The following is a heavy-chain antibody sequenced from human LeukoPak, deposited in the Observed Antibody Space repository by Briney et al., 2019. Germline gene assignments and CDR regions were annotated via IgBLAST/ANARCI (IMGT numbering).Heavy chain of an antibody. CDR2: ISSSSSTI. Sequence: GGSLRLSCAASGFTFSSYSMNWVRQAPGKGLEWVSYISSSSSTIYYADSVKGRFTISRDNAKNSLYLQMNSLRAEDTAAYYCASDWGVRYYYYMDVWGKGTTVTVSS. CDR3: ASDWGVRYYYYMDV. D-gene: IGHD3-16*01. CDR1: GFTFSSYS. J-gene: IGHJ6*03. V-gene: IGHV3-48*01.